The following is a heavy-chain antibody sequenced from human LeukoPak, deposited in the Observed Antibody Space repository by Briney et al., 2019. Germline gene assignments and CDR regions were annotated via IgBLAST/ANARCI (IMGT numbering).Heavy chain of an antibody. Sequence: GGSLRLSCAASGFTFSTYGMHWVGQAPGKGLEWVAVITNDGNYEKYADAVRGRFTISRDNSKNTLYLQMNSLSAEATAVYYCARDSITGDNSLNFWGRGTLVTVSS. CDR2: ITNDGNYE. J-gene: IGHJ4*02. D-gene: IGHD7-27*01. CDR3: ARDSITGDNSLNF. CDR1: GFTFSTYG. V-gene: IGHV3-33*05.